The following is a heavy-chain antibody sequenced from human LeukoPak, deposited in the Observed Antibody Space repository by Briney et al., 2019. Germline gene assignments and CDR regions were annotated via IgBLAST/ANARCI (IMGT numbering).Heavy chain of an antibody. CDR2: INHSGST. Sequence: SETLSLTCTVYGGSFGGYYWSWIRQPPGKGLEWIGEINHSGSTNYNPSLKSRVTISVDTSKNQFSLKLSSVTAADTAVYYCARRRYVPALDYWGQGTLVTVSS. J-gene: IGHJ4*02. CDR1: GGSFGGYY. D-gene: IGHD3-16*01. V-gene: IGHV4-34*01. CDR3: ARRRYVPALDY.